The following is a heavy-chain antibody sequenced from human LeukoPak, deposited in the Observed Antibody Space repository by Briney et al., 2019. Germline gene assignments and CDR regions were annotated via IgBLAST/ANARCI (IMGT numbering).Heavy chain of an antibody. CDR2: IYNSGST. D-gene: IGHD6-13*01. CDR3: ARGVVAAAGRTFDF. Sequence: SETLSLTCTVSGDSFSYFYWSWIRQPPGKGLEWIGYIYNSGSTNYNPSLKSRVTISLDTSKNQFSLKLSSVTAADTAIYYCARGVVAAAGRTFDFWGQGTLVTVSS. J-gene: IGHJ4*02. CDR1: GDSFSYFY. V-gene: IGHV4-59*01.